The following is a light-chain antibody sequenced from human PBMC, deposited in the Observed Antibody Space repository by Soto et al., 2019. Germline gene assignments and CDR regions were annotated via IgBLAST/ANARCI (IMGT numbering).Light chain of an antibody. V-gene: IGLV2-11*01. CDR2: GVT. J-gene: IGLJ1*01. Sequence: QSGLTQPRSVSVSPGQSVTISCTGTNSDVGGFSYVSWYQQLPGKAPKLIIYGVTKRPSGVPDRFSGSKSGNTASLTISGLQAEDAADYYCCSYAGSSQVFGTGTKVTVL. CDR3: CSYAGSSQV. CDR1: NSDVGGFSY.